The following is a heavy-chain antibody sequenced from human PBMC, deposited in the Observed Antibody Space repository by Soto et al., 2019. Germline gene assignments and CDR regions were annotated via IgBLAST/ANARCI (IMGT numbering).Heavy chain of an antibody. D-gene: IGHD2-2*01. CDR2: ISGSGGDT. V-gene: IGHV3-23*01. CDR3: AKARGSSTPAPGSY. J-gene: IGHJ1*01. Sequence: GGSLRLSCAASGFTFSSYAMSWVRQAPGKGLEWVSVISGSGGDTYYADSVKGRFTISRDNSKNTLSLQMNSLRAEDTAVYYCAKARGSSTPAPGSYWGQGTLVTVSS. CDR1: GFTFSSYA.